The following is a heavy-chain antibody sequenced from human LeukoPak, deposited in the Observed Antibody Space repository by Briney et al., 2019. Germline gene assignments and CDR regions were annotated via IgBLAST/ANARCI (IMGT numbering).Heavy chain of an antibody. Sequence: GGSLRLSCTASGFTFGDYAMSWFRQAPGKGLEWVGFIRSKAYGGTTEYAASVKGRFTISRDDSKSIAYLQMNSLKTEDTAVYCCTRDCGMVRGVLCFDYWGQGTLVTVSS. J-gene: IGHJ4*02. CDR2: IRSKAYGGTT. D-gene: IGHD3-10*01. CDR3: TRDCGMVRGVLCFDY. CDR1: GFTFGDYA. V-gene: IGHV3-49*03.